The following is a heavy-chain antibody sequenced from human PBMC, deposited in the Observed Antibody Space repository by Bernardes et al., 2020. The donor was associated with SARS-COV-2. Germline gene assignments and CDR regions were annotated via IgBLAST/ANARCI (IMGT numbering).Heavy chain of an antibody. CDR1: GGTFNSYT. V-gene: IGHV1-69*04. CDR2: IIPILGVA. CDR3: ARDRDYVGHGYFYDY. Sequence: SVKVSCKASGGTFNSYTITWVRQAPGQGLEWMGKIIPILGVANYAPRFQGRVTITADKSTDTAYLELSSLTSQDTAVYYCARDRDYVGHGYFYDYWGQGSLVTVSS. J-gene: IGHJ4*02. D-gene: IGHD3-10*02.